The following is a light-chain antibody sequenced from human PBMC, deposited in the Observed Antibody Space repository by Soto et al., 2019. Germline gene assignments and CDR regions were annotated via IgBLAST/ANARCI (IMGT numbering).Light chain of an antibody. CDR2: GAS. CDR3: QQYGSSSRVT. CDR1: QSVSSSY. J-gene: IGKJ4*01. V-gene: IGKV3-20*01. Sequence: EIVLTQSPGTLSLSPGERATLSCRASQSVSSSYLAWYQQKPGQAPRLLIYGASGRATGIPGRFSGSGSGTDFTLTISRLEPEDFAVYYWQQYGSSSRVTFGGGTKVEIK.